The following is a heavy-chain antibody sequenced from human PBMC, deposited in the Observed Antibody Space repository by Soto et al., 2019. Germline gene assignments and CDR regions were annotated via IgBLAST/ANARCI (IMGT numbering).Heavy chain of an antibody. J-gene: IGHJ6*02. V-gene: IGHV1-2*02. CDR3: AREAGFRGVITHYYYYYYGMDV. CDR2: INPNSGGT. Sequence: GASVKVSCKASGYTFTGYYMHWVRQAPGQGLEWMGWINPNSGGTNYAQKFQGRVTMTRDTSISTAYMELSRLRSDDTAVYYCAREAGFRGVITHYYYYYYGMDVWGQGTSVTVS. CDR1: GYTFTGYY. D-gene: IGHD3-16*01.